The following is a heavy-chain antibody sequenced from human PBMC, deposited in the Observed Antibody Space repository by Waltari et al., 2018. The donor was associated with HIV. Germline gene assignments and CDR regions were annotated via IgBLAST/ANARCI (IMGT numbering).Heavy chain of an antibody. CDR3: AGQAPWYYDSSGYEDDY. D-gene: IGHD3-22*01. V-gene: IGHV3-66*02. CDR2: IYSGGST. CDR1: GFTVSSNY. J-gene: IGHJ4*02. Sequence: EVQLVESGGGLVQPGGSLRLSCAASGFTVSSNYLSWVRQAPGKGLEWVSVIYSGGSTYYADSVKGRFTISRDNSKNTLYLQMNSLRAEDTAVYYCAGQAPWYYDSSGYEDDYWGQGTLVTVSS.